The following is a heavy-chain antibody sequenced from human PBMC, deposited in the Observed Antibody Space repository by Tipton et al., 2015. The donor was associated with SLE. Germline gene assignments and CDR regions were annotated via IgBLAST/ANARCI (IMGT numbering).Heavy chain of an antibody. V-gene: IGHV4-4*09. CDR3: ARGKISWAIFVVRNYFDS. J-gene: IGHJ4*02. CDR2: ISTGGST. Sequence: LRLSCTVSGGSISSHYWGWIRQSPGKGLEWIGYISTGGSTTYNPSLKSRVFMSVDTSKNQFSLRLISVTAADTAVYYCARGKISWAIFVVRNYFDSWGQGTLVTVSS. CDR1: GGSISSHY. D-gene: IGHD2-21*01.